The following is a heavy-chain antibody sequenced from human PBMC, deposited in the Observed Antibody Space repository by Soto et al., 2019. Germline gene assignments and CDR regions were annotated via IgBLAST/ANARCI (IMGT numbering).Heavy chain of an antibody. Sequence: SETLSLTCTVSGGSISSYYWSWIRQPPGKELEWIRYIYYSGSTNYNPSLKSQVTISVDTSKHQFSLKLSSVTAADTAVYYCASFSTPTKTFVYWGQGTLVTVSS. D-gene: IGHD3-3*02. CDR2: IYYSGST. V-gene: IGHV4-59*01. J-gene: IGHJ4*02. CDR1: GGSISSYY. CDR3: ASFSTPTKTFVY.